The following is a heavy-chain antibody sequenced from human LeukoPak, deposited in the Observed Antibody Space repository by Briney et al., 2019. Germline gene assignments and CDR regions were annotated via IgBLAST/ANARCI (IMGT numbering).Heavy chain of an antibody. CDR1: GYTFTSYG. CDR3: AREVAAGTDY. D-gene: IGHD6-13*01. V-gene: IGHV1-2*06. CDR2: INPNSGGT. Sequence: GASVKVSCKASGYTFTSYGISWVRQAPGQGLEWMGRINPNSGGTNYAQKFQARVTMSRDTSISTAYMELSSLRSDDTAVYYCAREVAAGTDYWGQGTLVTVSS. J-gene: IGHJ4*02.